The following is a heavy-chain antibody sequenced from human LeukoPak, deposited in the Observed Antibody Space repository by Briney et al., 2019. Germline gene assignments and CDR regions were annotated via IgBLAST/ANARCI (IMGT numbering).Heavy chain of an antibody. V-gene: IGHV4-30-2*01. D-gene: IGHD2-2*01. CDR1: GGSISSGGYS. CDR3: ARRVVVVPAAIFWFDP. Sequence: SQTLSLTCAVSGGSISSGGYSWSWIRQPPGKGLEWIGYIYHSGSTYYNPSLKSRVTISVDRSKNQFSLKLSSVTAADTAVYYCARRVVVVPAAIFWFDPWGQGTLVTVSS. CDR2: IYHSGST. J-gene: IGHJ5*02.